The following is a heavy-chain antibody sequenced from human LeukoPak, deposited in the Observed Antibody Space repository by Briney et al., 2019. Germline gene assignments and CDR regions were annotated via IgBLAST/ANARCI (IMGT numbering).Heavy chain of an antibody. Sequence: GGSLGLSFAASGFIFSTYSMNWVRPPPGKGREWVSSISSSSACSYYAASVKDRCTITRDNDKNSLYLQMNSLRAEDTAVYYCARASGDTVDTTTMGSYWGQGTLVTVSS. CDR1: GFIFSTYS. CDR3: ARASGDTVDTTTMGSY. J-gene: IGHJ4*02. V-gene: IGHV3-21*01. D-gene: IGHD5-18*01. CDR2: ISSSSACS.